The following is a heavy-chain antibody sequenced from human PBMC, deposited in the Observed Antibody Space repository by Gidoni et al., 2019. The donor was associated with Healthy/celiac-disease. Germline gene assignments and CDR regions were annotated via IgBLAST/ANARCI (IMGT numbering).Heavy chain of an antibody. Sequence: QVQLVQSGAEVKKPGASVKVSCKASGYTFTSYYMHWVRQAPGQGLEWMGIINPSGGSTSYAQKFQGRVTMTRDTSTSTVYMELSSLRSEDTAVYYCARGGVVPAAYYYGMDVWGQGTTVTVSS. J-gene: IGHJ6*02. CDR3: ARGGVVPAAYYYGMDV. CDR2: INPSGGST. D-gene: IGHD2-2*01. CDR1: GYTFTSYY. V-gene: IGHV1-46*01.